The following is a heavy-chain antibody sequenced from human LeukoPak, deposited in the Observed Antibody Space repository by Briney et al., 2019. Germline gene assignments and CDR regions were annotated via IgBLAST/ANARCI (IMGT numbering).Heavy chain of an antibody. V-gene: IGHV3-7*01. Sequence: GGSLRLSCAASGFTFSSYWMSWVRQAPGKGLEWVANIKQDGSEKYYVDSVKGRFTISRDNAKNSLYLQMNSLGAEDTAAYYCAVVPAAHDAFDIWGQGTMVTVSS. D-gene: IGHD2-2*01. J-gene: IGHJ3*02. CDR2: IKQDGSEK. CDR1: GFTFSSYW. CDR3: AVVPAAHDAFDI.